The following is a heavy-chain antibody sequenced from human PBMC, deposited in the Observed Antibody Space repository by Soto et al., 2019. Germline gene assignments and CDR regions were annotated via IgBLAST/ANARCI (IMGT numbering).Heavy chain of an antibody. CDR1: GFTFSSYA. CDR3: ARDPTLLLGRCAVRPIDAFVR. CDR2: ISYDGSNK. J-gene: IGHJ3*02. D-gene: IGHD2-8*01. Sequence: PGGSLRLSCAASGFTFSSYAVPWVRQAPGKGLEWVAVISYDGSNKYYADSVKGRFTISRDNSKNPLYLQINRLRAEDTAVYYPARDPTLLLGRCAVRPIDAFVRGGQGIIGTVS. V-gene: IGHV3-30-3*01.